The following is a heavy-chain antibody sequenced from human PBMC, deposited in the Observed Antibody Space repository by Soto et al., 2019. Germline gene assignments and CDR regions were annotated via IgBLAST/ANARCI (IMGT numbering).Heavy chain of an antibody. CDR1: GFTLSTYS. D-gene: IGHD5-18*01. CDR3: ARDRLGYSYGNSMDV. V-gene: IGHV3-48*02. CDR2: ISRSSTTTI. J-gene: IGHJ6*02. Sequence: HPGGSLRLSCVASGFTLSTYSMNWVRQAPGKGLELISYISRSSTTTIYYADSVKGRFTISRDNAKNSLYLQMNSLRDEDTAVYYCARDRLGYSYGNSMDVWGQGTTVTVSS.